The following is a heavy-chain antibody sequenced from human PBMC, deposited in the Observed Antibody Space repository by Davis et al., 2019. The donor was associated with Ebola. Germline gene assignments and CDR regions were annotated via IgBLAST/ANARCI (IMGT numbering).Heavy chain of an antibody. J-gene: IGHJ3*02. Sequence: SETLSLTCTVSGGSVSNYYWSWIRQPPGKGLEWIGYIYYRGSTNYNPSLKSRVTISVDTSKNQFSLKLSSVTAADTAVYYCARDDIVVSRGAFDIWGQGTMVTVSS. V-gene: IGHV4-59*08. D-gene: IGHD2-15*01. CDR2: IYYRGST. CDR1: GGSVSNYY. CDR3: ARDDIVVSRGAFDI.